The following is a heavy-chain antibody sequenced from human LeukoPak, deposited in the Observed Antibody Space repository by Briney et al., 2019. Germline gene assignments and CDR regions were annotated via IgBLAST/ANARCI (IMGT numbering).Heavy chain of an antibody. CDR2: IYHSGST. V-gene: IGHV4-4*02. J-gene: IGHJ4*02. D-gene: IGHD5-18*01. CDR3: ARDLSGVTGYTYGRGIDY. CDR1: GGSISSSNW. Sequence: SETLSPTCAVSGGSISSSNWWSWVRQPPGKGLEWIGEIYHSGSTNYNPSLKSRVTISVDKSKNQFSLKLSSVTAADTAVYYCARDLSGVTGYTYGRGIDYWGQGTLVTVSS.